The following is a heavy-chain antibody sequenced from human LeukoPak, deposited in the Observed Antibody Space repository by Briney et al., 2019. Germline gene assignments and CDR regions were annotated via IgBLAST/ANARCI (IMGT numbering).Heavy chain of an antibody. CDR1: GYTFTSYA. CDR2: INPSGGST. J-gene: IGHJ6*04. D-gene: IGHD3-10*01. V-gene: IGHV1-46*01. Sequence: GASVKVSCKASGYTFTSYAMHWVRQAPGQGLEWMGIINPSGGSTSYAQKFQGRVTMTRDTSTSTVYMELSSLRSEDTAVYYCARTYYYGSGSRYYYGMDVWGKGTTVTVSS. CDR3: ARTYYYGSGSRYYYGMDV.